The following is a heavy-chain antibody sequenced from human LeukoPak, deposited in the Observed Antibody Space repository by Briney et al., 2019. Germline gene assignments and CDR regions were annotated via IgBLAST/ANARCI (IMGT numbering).Heavy chain of an antibody. V-gene: IGHV3-23*01. CDR3: AIPTGMTVTGPDY. Sequence: QPGGSLRLSCAASGFSFSSYAMSWVRQAPGKGLEWVSAISGDGGSTYYADSVRGRFTISRDSSKNTLYLQMNSLRAEDTAVYYCAIPTGMTVTGPDYWGQGTLVTVSS. D-gene: IGHD6-19*01. J-gene: IGHJ4*02. CDR1: GFSFSSYA. CDR2: ISGDGGST.